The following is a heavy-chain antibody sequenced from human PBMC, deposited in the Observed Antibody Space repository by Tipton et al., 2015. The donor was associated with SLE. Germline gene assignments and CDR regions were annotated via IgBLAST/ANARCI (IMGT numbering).Heavy chain of an antibody. CDR3: ARQSDTTMVAYFDS. D-gene: IGHD5-18*01. CDR2: IYYTGST. Sequence: TLSLTCTVSGGSINSGGYYWSWLRQDPGKGLEWIGYIYYTGSTSYNPTLNSRLTISVDTAKNQFSLKLSSVTAADTAVYYCARQSDTTMVAYFDSWGQGTVVTVSS. V-gene: IGHV4-31*03. CDR1: GGSINSGGYY. J-gene: IGHJ4*02.